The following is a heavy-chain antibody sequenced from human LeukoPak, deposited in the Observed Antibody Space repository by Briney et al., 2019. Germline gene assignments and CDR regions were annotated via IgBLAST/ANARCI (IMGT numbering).Heavy chain of an antibody. CDR1: GYTFTSYD. Sequence: ASVKVSCKASGYTFTSYDINWVRQATGQGLEWMGWMNPNSGNTGYAQKFQGRVTITRNTSISTAYMELSSLRSEDTALYYCAREESIGRYQFLHDYWGQGTLVTVSS. CDR2: MNPNSGNT. CDR3: AREESIGRYQFLHDY. D-gene: IGHD1-26*01. J-gene: IGHJ4*02. V-gene: IGHV1-8*03.